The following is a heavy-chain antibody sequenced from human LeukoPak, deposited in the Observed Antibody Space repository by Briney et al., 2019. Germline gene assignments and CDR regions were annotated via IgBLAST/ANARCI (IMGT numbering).Heavy chain of an antibody. CDR2: INHSGST. V-gene: IGHV4-34*01. J-gene: IGHJ6*03. CDR3: ARGRGSGYSRPTYYYYYMDV. D-gene: IGHD3-22*01. CDR1: GGSFSGYY. Sequence: SETLSLTCAVYGGSFSGYYWSWIRQPPGKGLEWIGEINHSGSTNYNPSLKSRVTISVDTSKNQFSLKLSSVTAADTAVYYCARGRGSGYSRPTYYYYYMDVWGKGTTVTVSS.